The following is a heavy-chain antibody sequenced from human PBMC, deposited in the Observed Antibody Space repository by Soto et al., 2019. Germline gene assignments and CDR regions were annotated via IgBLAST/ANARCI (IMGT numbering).Heavy chain of an antibody. J-gene: IGHJ4*02. CDR1: GFTFSSYA. CDR2: ISGSGGST. D-gene: IGHD2-15*01. V-gene: IGHV3-23*01. Sequence: GGSLRLSCAASGFTFSSYAMSWVRQAPGKGLEWVSAISGSGGSTYYADSVKGRFTISRDNSKNTLYLQMNSLRAEDTAVYYCAKGGRYCSGGSCYYFDYWGQGTLVTVSS. CDR3: AKGGRYCSGGSCYYFDY.